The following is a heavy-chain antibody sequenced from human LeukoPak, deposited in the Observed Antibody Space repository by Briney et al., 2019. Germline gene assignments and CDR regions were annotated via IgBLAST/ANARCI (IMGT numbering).Heavy chain of an antibody. V-gene: IGHV3-7*01. CDR2: IKDDGSEK. Sequence: PGGSLRLSCAASGFTFSGYWMSWVRQAPGKGLEWVASIKDDGSEKYYMDSVKGRLTISRDNAKNSMSLQMNSLRAEDTAVYYCARDVPGVIKYYFDYWGQGTLVTVSS. D-gene: IGHD3-10*01. J-gene: IGHJ4*02. CDR3: ARDVPGVIKYYFDY. CDR1: GFTFSGYW.